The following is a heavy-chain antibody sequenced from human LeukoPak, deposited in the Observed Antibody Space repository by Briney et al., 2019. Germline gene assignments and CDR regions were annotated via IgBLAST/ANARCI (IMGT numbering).Heavy chain of an antibody. Sequence: NPSETLSLTCTVSGGSISSSSYYWGWIRQPPGKGLEWIGSIYYSGSTYYNPSLKSRVTISVDTSKNQFSLKLSSVTAADTAVYYCARGDGGYSSRFDPWGQGTLVTVSS. CDR2: IYYSGST. CDR1: GGSISSSSYY. V-gene: IGHV4-39*07. D-gene: IGHD6-13*01. CDR3: ARGDGGYSSRFDP. J-gene: IGHJ5*02.